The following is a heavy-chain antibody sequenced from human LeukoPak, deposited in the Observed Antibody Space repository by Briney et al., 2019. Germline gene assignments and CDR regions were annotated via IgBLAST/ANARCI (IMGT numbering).Heavy chain of an antibody. V-gene: IGHV3-53*01. D-gene: IGHD1-1*01. CDR3: ARVYTRTHWNRFDY. CDR1: GFTVSSNY. CDR2: IYSGGST. Sequence: GGSLRLSCAASGFTVSSNYMSWVRQAPGKGLAWVSVIYSGGSTYYADSVKGRFTISRDNSKNTLYLQMNSLRAEDTAVYYCARVYTRTHWNRFDYWGQGTLVTVSS. J-gene: IGHJ4*02.